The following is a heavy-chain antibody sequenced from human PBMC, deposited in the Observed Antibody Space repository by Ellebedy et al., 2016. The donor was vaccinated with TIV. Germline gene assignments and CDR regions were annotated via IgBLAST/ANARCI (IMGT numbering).Heavy chain of an antibody. CDR2: ITGSIGNT. Sequence: ASVKVSCXASGYSFSNYTIGWVRQAPGQGLEWMGWITGSIGNTNYAQNLQGRVTMTTDTSTNTAYMELRGLRSDDTAVYSCAREGAFDSGGYSELFDHWGQGTLVTVSS. CDR3: AREGAFDSGGYSELFDH. V-gene: IGHV1-18*01. D-gene: IGHD3-22*01. CDR1: GYSFSNYT. J-gene: IGHJ4*02.